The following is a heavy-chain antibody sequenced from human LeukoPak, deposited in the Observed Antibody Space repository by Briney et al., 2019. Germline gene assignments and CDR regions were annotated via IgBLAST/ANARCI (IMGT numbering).Heavy chain of an antibody. V-gene: IGHV4-4*07. CDR2: IYISWST. J-gene: IGHJ3*02. Sequence: PSDTLSLTRTVSGGSISSYYWSWIRQPAGTGLEWIGRIYISWSTNYNPSLQSRVSKSVDTSKNQFSLKLSSVTAADTAVYYCARDKFPEWDYYDSSGYHDAFDIWGQGTMVTVSS. D-gene: IGHD3-22*01. CDR3: ARDKFPEWDYYDSSGYHDAFDI. CDR1: GGSISSYY.